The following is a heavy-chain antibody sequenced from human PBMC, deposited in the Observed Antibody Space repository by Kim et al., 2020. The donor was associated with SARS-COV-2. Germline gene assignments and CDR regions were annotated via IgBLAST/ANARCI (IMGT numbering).Heavy chain of an antibody. V-gene: IGHV3-23*01. Sequence: SVKGRFTSPRDNSKNTLYLEMNSLRAEDTAVYYCAEGVVRDRYYYYGMDVWGQGTTVTVSS. D-gene: IGHD3-10*01. J-gene: IGHJ6*02. CDR3: AEGVVRDRYYYYGMDV.